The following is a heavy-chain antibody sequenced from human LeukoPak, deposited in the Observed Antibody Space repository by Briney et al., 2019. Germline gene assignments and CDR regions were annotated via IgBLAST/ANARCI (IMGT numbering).Heavy chain of an antibody. J-gene: IGHJ3*02. CDR2: IIPIFGTA. D-gene: IGHD3-22*01. V-gene: IGHV1-69*05. CDR3: AALHYYDSSGYYNHAFDI. CDR1: GGTFSSYA. Sequence: VASVKVSCKASGGTFSSYAISWVRQAPGQGLEWMGRIIPIFGTANYAQKFQGRVTITTDESTSTAYMELSSLRSEDTAVYYCAALHYYDSSGYYNHAFDIWGQWTMVTVSS.